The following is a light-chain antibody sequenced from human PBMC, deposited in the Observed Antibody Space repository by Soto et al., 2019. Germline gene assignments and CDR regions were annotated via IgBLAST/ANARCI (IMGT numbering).Light chain of an antibody. Sequence: QSALTQPASVSGSPGQSITISCTGTSSDVGGYNYVSWYQQHPGKAPKLMIYEVSNRPSGVSNRFSGSKSGNTASLTSSGLQAEEEADYYCSSYTSSSTLVFGGGTQLTVL. J-gene: IGLJ3*02. CDR3: SSYTSSSTLV. CDR2: EVS. CDR1: SSDVGGYNY. V-gene: IGLV2-14*01.